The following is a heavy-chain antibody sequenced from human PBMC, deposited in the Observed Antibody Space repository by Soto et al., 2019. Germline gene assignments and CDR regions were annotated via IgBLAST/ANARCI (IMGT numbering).Heavy chain of an antibody. CDR2: INAGGRGA. Sequence: GGSLRLSCVASGFAFRTYVMSWVRQTPGQGLEWVSAINAGGRGAYYADSVKGRFIISRDNSKNTLYLQMNSLRAEDSAVYYCAKDRGCSRATCYQADWGQGTLVTVSS. CDR3: AKDRGCSRATCYQAD. D-gene: IGHD2-2*01. V-gene: IGHV3-23*01. J-gene: IGHJ1*01. CDR1: GFAFRTYV.